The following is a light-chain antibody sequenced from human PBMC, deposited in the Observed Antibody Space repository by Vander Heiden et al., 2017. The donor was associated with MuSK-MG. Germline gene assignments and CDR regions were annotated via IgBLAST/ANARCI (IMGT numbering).Light chain of an antibody. Sequence: DIVMTQTPLSLPVTLGQPASISCSSSQSLVHSDGSTYLSWLQQRPGQPPRLLIYKSSNRFSGVPDRFSGSGAGTDFTLKISRVEDEDVGVYYCMQATQFPRTFGQGTKVEIK. CDR3: MQATQFPRT. CDR1: QSLVHSDGSTY. CDR2: KSS. V-gene: IGKV2-24*01. J-gene: IGKJ1*01.